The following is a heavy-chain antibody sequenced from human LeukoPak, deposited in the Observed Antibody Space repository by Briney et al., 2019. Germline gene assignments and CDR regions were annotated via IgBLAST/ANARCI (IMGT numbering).Heavy chain of an antibody. D-gene: IGHD2-2*01. V-gene: IGHV4-34*01. CDR1: GGSFSGYY. CDR3: ARGLSPVVPAANGVDP. J-gene: IGHJ5*02. CDR2: INHSGST. Sequence: SETLSLTCAVYGGSFSGYYWSWIRQPPGKGLEWIGEINHSGSTNYNPSLKGRVTISVDTSKNQFSLKLSSVTAADTAVYYCARGLSPVVPAANGVDPWGQGTLVTVSS.